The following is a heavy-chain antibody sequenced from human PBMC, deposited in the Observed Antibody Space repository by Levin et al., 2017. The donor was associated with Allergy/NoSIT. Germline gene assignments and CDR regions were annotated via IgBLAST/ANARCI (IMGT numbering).Heavy chain of an antibody. Sequence: GESLKISCAASGFTFSDYYMSWIRQAPGKGLEWVSYISSSGSTIYYADSVKGRFTISRDNAKNSLYLQMNSLRAEDTAVYYCARGIYDFWSGPKTHWYFDLWGRGTLVTVSS. D-gene: IGHD3-3*01. CDR2: ISSSGSTI. CDR1: GFTFSDYY. CDR3: ARGIYDFWSGPKTHWYFDL. J-gene: IGHJ2*01. V-gene: IGHV3-11*01.